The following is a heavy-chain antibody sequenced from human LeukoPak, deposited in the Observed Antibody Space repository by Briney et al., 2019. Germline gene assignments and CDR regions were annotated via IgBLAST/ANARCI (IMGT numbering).Heavy chain of an antibody. V-gene: IGHV1-69*06. D-gene: IGHD3-16*02. CDR1: GGAFSSYA. J-gene: IGHJ4*02. Sequence: ASVKVSCKASGGAFSSYAISWVRQAPGQGLEWMGGIIPIFGTANYAQKFQGRVTITADKSTSTAYMELSSLRSEDTAVYYCARDFDYVWGSFRSNFDYWGQGTLVTVSS. CDR2: IIPIFGTA. CDR3: ARDFDYVWGSFRSNFDY.